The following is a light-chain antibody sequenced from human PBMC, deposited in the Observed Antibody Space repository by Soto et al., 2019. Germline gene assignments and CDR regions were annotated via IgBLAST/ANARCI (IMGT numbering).Light chain of an antibody. V-gene: IGKV4-1*01. CDR2: WAS. J-gene: IGKJ4*01. Sequence: DIVMTQSPDSLAVSRGERATINCKSRQSVLYSSNNKNYLAWYQQKPGQPPKLLIYWASTRESGVPDRFSGSGSGTDFTLTISSLQAEDVAVYYCQQYYSTPLTFGGGTKVDIK. CDR1: QSVLYSSNNKNY. CDR3: QQYYSTPLT.